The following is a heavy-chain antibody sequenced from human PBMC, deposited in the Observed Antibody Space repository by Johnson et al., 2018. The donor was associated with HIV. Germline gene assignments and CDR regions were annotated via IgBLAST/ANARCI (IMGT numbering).Heavy chain of an antibody. Sequence: LRLSCAASGFTVSSNYMSWVRQAPGKGLEWVSAISGSGGSTYYADSVKGRFTISRDNSKNTLYLQMNSLRAEDTAVYYCAKDTIAAAALGAFDIWGQGTMVTVSS. D-gene: IGHD6-13*01. V-gene: IGHV3-23*01. CDR3: AKDTIAAAALGAFDI. J-gene: IGHJ3*02. CDR2: ISGSGGST. CDR1: GFTVSSNY.